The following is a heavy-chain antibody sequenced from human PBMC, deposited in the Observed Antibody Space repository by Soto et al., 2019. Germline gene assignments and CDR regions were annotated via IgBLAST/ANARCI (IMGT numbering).Heavy chain of an antibody. J-gene: IGHJ4*02. CDR2: IWFDGSNQ. CDR3: ARDMLGEQQLVL. CDR1: GFSFSAYG. D-gene: IGHD6-13*01. V-gene: IGHV3-33*01. Sequence: LVESGGGVVQPGRSLRLSCEASGFSFSAYGMHWVRQAPGKGLEWVAVIWFDGSNQYYVDSVKGRFTISRDNSKNTMSLQMKSLRVEDTAVYYCARDMLGEQQLVLWGQGTLVTVSS.